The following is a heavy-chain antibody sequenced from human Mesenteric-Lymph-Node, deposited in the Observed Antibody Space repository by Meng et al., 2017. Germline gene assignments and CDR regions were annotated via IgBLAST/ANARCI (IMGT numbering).Heavy chain of an antibody. CDR3: ARGTGQKYGDYFFY. CDR2: IIPIFDTA. CDR1: GGTFSSYA. V-gene: IGHV1-69*05. D-gene: IGHD4-17*01. J-gene: IGHJ4*02. Sequence: SVKVSCKASGGTFSSYAISWVRQAPGQGLEWMGGIIPIFDTANYAQKFQGRVTITTDESTSTAYMELSSLRSEDTAVYYCARGTGQKYGDYFFYWGQGTLVTVSS.